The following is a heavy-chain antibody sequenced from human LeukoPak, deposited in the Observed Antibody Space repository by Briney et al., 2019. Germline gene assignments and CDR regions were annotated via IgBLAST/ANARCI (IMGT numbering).Heavy chain of an antibody. CDR2: MNPNSGNT. Sequence: ASVKVSCKASGYTFTSYDINWVRQATGQGLEWMGWMNPNSGNTGYAQKFQGRVTMTRNTSISTAYMELSSLRSEDTAVYYCARGAYYYDSGSYYRGPYYYMDVWGKGTTVTVSS. CDR1: GYTFTSYD. D-gene: IGHD3-10*01. V-gene: IGHV1-8*01. J-gene: IGHJ6*03. CDR3: ARGAYYYDSGSYYRGPYYYMDV.